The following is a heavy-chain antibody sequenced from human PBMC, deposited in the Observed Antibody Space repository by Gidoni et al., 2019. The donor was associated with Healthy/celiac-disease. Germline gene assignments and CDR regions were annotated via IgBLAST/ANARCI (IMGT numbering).Heavy chain of an antibody. CDR3: ARDLGGVLPVGYYYYGMDV. V-gene: IGHV3-48*01. CDR2: ISSSSSTI. D-gene: IGHD3-3*01. CDR1: GFTFSSYS. J-gene: IGHJ6*02. Sequence: EVQLVESGGGLVQPGGSLRLSCAASGFTFSSYSMHWFRQAPGKGLEWVSYISSSSSTIYYADSVKGRFTISRDNAKNSLYLQMNSQRAEDTAVYYCARDLGGVLPVGYYYYGMDVWGQGTTVTVSS.